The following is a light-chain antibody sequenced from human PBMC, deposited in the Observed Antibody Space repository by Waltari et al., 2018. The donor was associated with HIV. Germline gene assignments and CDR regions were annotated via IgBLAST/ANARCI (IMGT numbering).Light chain of an antibody. CDR3: QQYYTYPQT. Sequence: IRMTQSPSSFSASTGDRVTITGRASQSISTSLAWYQLKPGKAPNLLIYGASTLQSGVPSRFSGSGSGTDFTLTISCLQSDDFATYSCQQYYTYPQTFGQGTTVEIK. CDR2: GAS. V-gene: IGKV1-8*01. CDR1: QSISTS. J-gene: IGKJ1*01.